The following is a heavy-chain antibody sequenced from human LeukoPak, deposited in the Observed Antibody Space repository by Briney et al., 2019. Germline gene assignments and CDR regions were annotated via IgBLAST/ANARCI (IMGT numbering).Heavy chain of an antibody. CDR3: ARHAARGLYNWFDP. V-gene: IGHV4-4*09. CDR1: GGSISSYY. CDR2: IYTSGST. D-gene: IGHD6-25*01. Sequence: SETLSLTCTVSGGSISSYYWSWIRQPPGKGLEWIGYIYTSGSTNYNPSLKSRVTLSVDPSKNQFSLKLSSVTAADTAVYYCARHAARGLYNWFDPWGQGTLVTVSS. J-gene: IGHJ5*02.